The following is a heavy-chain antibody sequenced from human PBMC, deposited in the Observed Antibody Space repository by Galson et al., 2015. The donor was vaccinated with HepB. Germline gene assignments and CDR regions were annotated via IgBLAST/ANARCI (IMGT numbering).Heavy chain of an antibody. J-gene: IGHJ4*02. CDR3: ARDRSGSLDTNFDY. V-gene: IGHV4-61*02. CDR1: GGSISSGSYY. D-gene: IGHD5-12*01. Sequence: TLSLTCTVSGGSISSGSYYWSWIRQPAGKGLEWIGRIYTSGSTNYNPSLKSRVTISVDTSKNQFSLKLSSVTAADTAVYYCARDRSGSLDTNFDYWGQGTLVTVSS. CDR2: IYTSGST.